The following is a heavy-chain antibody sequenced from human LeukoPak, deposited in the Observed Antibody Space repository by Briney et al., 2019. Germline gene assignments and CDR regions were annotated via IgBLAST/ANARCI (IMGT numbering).Heavy chain of an antibody. D-gene: IGHD6-19*01. CDR3: ARDQALGSGWPTVLAIDI. CDR2: IHTSGTT. V-gene: IGHV4-61*02. J-gene: IGHJ3*02. CDR1: GGSISSGSYY. Sequence: SQTLSLTCTDSGGSISSGSYYWSWIRQPAGKGLEWIGRIHTSGTTNNNPALKSRLTMSIDRTKNQLSLNLSSVTAADTAVYYCARDQALGSGWPTVLAIDIWGQGTMVTVSS.